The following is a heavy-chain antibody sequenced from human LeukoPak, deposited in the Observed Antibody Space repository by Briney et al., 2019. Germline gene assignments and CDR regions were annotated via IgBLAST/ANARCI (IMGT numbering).Heavy chain of an antibody. Sequence: ASVKVSCKASGSTFTGYYMHWVRQAPGQGLEWMGRINPNSGGTNYAQKFQGRVTMTSDTSISTAYIELSRLGSDDTAVYYCARSGFASYEMFGYWGQGTLVTVSS. CDR3: ARSGFASYEMFGY. V-gene: IGHV1-2*06. D-gene: IGHD5-18*01. CDR2: INPNSGGT. J-gene: IGHJ4*02. CDR1: GSTFTGYY.